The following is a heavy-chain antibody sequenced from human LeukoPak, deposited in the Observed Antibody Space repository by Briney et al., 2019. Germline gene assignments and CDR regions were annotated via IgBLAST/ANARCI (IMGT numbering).Heavy chain of an antibody. Sequence: GGSLRLSCTASGFTFGDYAMSWVRQAPGKGLEWVGRIKSKIGGATADYAAPVKDRFTISRDDSKNTLYLQMNSLKTEDTAVYYCATDRAWFDPWGQGTLVTVSS. CDR2: IKSKIGGATA. CDR1: GFTFGDYA. V-gene: IGHV3-15*01. D-gene: IGHD3-10*01. CDR3: ATDRAWFDP. J-gene: IGHJ5*02.